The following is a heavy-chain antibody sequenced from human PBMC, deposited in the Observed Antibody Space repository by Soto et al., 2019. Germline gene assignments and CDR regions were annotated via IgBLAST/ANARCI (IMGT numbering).Heavy chain of an antibody. CDR1: GGSISSYY. CDR2: IYYSGST. J-gene: IGHJ4*02. CDR3: ARDQGPELGIDY. Sequence: PSETLSLTCTVSGGSISSYYWSWIRQPPGKGLEWIGYIYYSGSTNYNPSLKSRVTISVDTPKNQFSLKLSSVTAADTAVYYCARDQGPELGIDYWGQGTLVTVSS. D-gene: IGHD1-26*01. V-gene: IGHV4-59*01.